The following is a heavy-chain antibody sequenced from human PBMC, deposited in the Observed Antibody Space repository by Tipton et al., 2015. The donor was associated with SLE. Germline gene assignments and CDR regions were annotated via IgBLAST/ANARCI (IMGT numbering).Heavy chain of an antibody. V-gene: IGHV4-59*08. D-gene: IGHD3-10*01. CDR3: ARHASRRSGSYNEIDY. J-gene: IGHJ4*02. CDR1: GGSFSGYH. CDR2: LFYSGST. Sequence: TLSLTCTLYGGSFSGYHWSWIRQPPGKGLEWIGYLFYSGSTNYNPSLKSRVTISVDTSKNLFSLKLSSVTAADTAVYYCARHASRRSGSYNEIDYWGQGTLVTVSS.